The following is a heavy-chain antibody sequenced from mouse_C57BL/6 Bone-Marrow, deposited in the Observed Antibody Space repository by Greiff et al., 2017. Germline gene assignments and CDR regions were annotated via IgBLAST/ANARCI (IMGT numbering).Heavy chain of an antibody. J-gene: IGHJ4*01. CDR3: ASMVYYGSSFYYAMDY. D-gene: IGHD1-1*01. CDR2: INPSNGGT. V-gene: IGHV1-53*01. CDR1: GYTFTSYW. Sequence: QVQLQQPGTELVKPGASVKLSCKASGYTFTSYWMHWVKQRPGQGLEWIGNINPSNGGTNYNEKFKSKATLTVDKSSSTAYMQLSSLTSEDSAVYYCASMVYYGSSFYYAMDYWGQGTSVTVSS.